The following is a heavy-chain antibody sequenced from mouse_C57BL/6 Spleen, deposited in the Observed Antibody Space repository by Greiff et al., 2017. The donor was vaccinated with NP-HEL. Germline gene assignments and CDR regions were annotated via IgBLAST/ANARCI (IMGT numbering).Heavy chain of an antibody. CDR2: IYPRSGNT. V-gene: IGHV1-81*01. CDR3: ARWGLLRSDGGTY. CDR1: GYTFTSYG. J-gene: IGHJ3*01. Sequence: QVQLQQSGAELARPGASVKLSCKASGYTFTSYGISWVKQRTGQGLEWIGEIYPRSGNTYYNETFKGKATLTADKSSSTAYMELRSLTSEDSAVYFCARWGLLRSDGGTYWGQGTLVTVSA. D-gene: IGHD1-1*01.